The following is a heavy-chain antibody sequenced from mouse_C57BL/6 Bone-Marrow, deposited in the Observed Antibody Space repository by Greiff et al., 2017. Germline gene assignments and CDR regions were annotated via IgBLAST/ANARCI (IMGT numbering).Heavy chain of an antibody. D-gene: IGHD1-1*01. V-gene: IGHV5-17*01. CDR2: ISSGSSTI. J-gene: IGHJ2*01. CDR1: GFTFSDYG. CDR3: ARGGYYGSSHDY. Sequence: EVKLVESGGGLVKPGGSLKLSCAASGFTFSDYGMHWVRQAPEKGLEWVAYISSGSSTIYYADTVKGRFTISRDNAKNTLFLQMTSLRSEDTAMYYCARGGYYGSSHDYWGQGTTLTVSS.